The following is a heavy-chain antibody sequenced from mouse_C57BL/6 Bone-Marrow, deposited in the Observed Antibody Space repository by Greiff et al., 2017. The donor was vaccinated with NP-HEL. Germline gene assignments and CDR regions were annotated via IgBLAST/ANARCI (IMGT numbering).Heavy chain of an antibody. V-gene: IGHV1-74*01. CDR2: IHPSDSDT. J-gene: IGHJ3*01. Sequence: VQLQQPGAELVKPGAPVKVSCKASGYTFSSYWMHWVKQRPGQGLEWIGRIHPSDSDTNYNQKFKGKATLTVDKSSSTAYMQLRSLTSEDSAVYYCVIKASYDGYSWFAYWGQGTLVTVSA. D-gene: IGHD2-3*01. CDR1: GYTFSSYW. CDR3: VIKASYDGYSWFAY.